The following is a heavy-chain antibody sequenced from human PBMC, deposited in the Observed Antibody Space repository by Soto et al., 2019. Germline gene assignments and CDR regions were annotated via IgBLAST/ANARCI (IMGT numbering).Heavy chain of an antibody. CDR2: YGGSGGST. V-gene: IGHV3-23*01. Sequence: DVQLLESGGGLVQRGGSLRLSCAASGFTFSTYGMTWVRQAPGKGLEWVSYGGSGGSTYYADPVKGRFTISRDNSKNTLYLQMNSLRAEDTAVYYCVKFRGRAYHYYYMDVWGNGTTVTVSS. D-gene: IGHD3-16*01. CDR1: GFTFSTYG. CDR3: VKFRGRAYHYYYMDV. J-gene: IGHJ6*03.